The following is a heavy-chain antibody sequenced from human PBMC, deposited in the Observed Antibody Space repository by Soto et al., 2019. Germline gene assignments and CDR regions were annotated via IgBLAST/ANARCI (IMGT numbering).Heavy chain of an antibody. J-gene: IGHJ4*02. CDR1: GGSFDDFY. CDR2: IHSSGST. V-gene: IGHV4-34*02. CDR3: ARGTYFDSAWGTYRVGSSGCFDY. Sequence: QVQLQQWGAGLLRPSETLSLTCAFYGGSFDDFYWSWIRQPPGKGLEWIGYIHSSGSTFYNPSLKSRVTISIDTSKNQFSLKLSSVTAADTAVYSCARGTYFDSAWGTYRVGSSGCFDYWGQGTLVSVSS. D-gene: IGHD3-16*02.